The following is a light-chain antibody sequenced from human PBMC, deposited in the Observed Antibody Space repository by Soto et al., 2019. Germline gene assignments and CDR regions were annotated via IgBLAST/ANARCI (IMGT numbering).Light chain of an antibody. CDR3: QQYNTWPRT. CDR1: QGIKDY. J-gene: IGKJ1*01. Sequence: EIVMTHSPATLSVSPWEIATLSCRASQGIKDYVAWFQQKPGQAPRLLIYGASTRATAIPARFSGSGSGTEFTLSISSLQSEDFAVYYCQQYNTWPRTFGQGTKVDIK. V-gene: IGKV3-15*01. CDR2: GAS.